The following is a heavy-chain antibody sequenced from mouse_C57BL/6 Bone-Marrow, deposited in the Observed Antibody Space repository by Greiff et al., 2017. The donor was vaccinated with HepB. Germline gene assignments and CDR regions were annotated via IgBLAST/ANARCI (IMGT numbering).Heavy chain of an antibody. J-gene: IGHJ4*01. CDR2: IYPRDGST. CDR3: ARWRAYYSNYDAMDY. D-gene: IGHD2-5*01. V-gene: IGHV1-85*01. Sequence: QVQLQQSGPELVKPGASVKLSCKASGYTFTSYDINWVKQRPGQGLEWIGWIYPRDGSTKYNEKFKGKATFTVDTSSSTAYMELHSLTSEDSAVYFCARWRAYYSNYDAMDYWGQGTSVTVSS. CDR1: GYTFTSYD.